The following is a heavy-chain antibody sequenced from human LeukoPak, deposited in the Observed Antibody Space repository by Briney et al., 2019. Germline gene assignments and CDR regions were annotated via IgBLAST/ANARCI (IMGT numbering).Heavy chain of an antibody. CDR2: IFPADSET. CDR3: AKHQMTYGIVTYYIDV. V-gene: IGHV5-51*01. CDR1: GYRFTDYW. D-gene: IGHD2/OR15-2a*01. Sequence: GESLKISCMISGYRFTDYWIGWVRQMPGKGLEWMGMIFPADSETRYSPSFPGQVTFSVDKSSSTAYLQWSSLKASDSAMYYCAKHQMTYGIVTYYIDVWGKGTTVTVSS. J-gene: IGHJ6*03.